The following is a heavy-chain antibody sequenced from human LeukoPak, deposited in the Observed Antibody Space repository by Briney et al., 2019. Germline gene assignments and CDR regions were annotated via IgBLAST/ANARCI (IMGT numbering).Heavy chain of an antibody. V-gene: IGHV1-46*01. CDR2: INPSGGST. J-gene: IGHJ6*03. Sequence: ASVKVSCKASGYTFTSYYMHWVRQAPGQGLEWMGIINPSGGSTSYAQKFQGRVTMTRDTSTSTVYMELSSLRSEDTAVYYCARVAVVRIQLWLRYYYYYMDVWGKGTTVTVSS. D-gene: IGHD5-18*01. CDR3: ARVAVVRIQLWLRYYYYYMDV. CDR1: GYTFTSYY.